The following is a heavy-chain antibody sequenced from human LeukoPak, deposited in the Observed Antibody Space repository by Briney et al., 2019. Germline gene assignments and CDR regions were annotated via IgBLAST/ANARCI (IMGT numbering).Heavy chain of an antibody. CDR1: GFTVSSDY. V-gene: IGHV3-66*02. CDR3: ARDQGDYGSGTFDP. D-gene: IGHD3-10*01. J-gene: IGHJ5*02. CDR2: IYSGGST. Sequence: GGSLRLSCAASGFTVSSDYMQWVRQAPGKGLEWVSVIYSGGSTYYADSVKGRFTISRDSSNNTLYLQMSSLRPEDTAVYYCARDQGDYGSGTFDPWGQGTLVTVSS.